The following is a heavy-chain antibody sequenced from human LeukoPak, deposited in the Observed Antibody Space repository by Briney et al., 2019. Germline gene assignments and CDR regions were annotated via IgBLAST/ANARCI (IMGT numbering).Heavy chain of an antibody. V-gene: IGHV3-23*01. J-gene: IGHJ4*02. D-gene: IGHD2-2*01. CDR1: GFTFSSYA. CDR2: ISGSGGST. Sequence: GGSLRLSCAASGFTFSSYAMSWVRQAPGKGLEWVSAISGSGGSTYYADSVKGRFTISRDNPKNTLYLQMNSLRAEDTAVYYCAKGGGVGIVVVPAAIFDYWGQGTLVTVSS. CDR3: AKGGGVGIVVVPAAIFDY.